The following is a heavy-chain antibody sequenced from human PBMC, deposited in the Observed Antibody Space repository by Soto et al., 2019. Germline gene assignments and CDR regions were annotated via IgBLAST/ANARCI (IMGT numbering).Heavy chain of an antibody. Sequence: QVQLVQSGAEVKKPGSSVTVSCRASGGTFSNYAINWVRQALGQGLEWMAGIIPLFGTTNYAQKFQGRVTITADESTSTAYMELTSLRSEDTAVFYCATSPYSYDTSGYLDYWGQGTLVTVSS. J-gene: IGHJ4*02. CDR2: IIPLFGTT. V-gene: IGHV1-69*12. CDR1: GGTFSNYA. D-gene: IGHD3-22*01. CDR3: ATSPYSYDTSGYLDY.